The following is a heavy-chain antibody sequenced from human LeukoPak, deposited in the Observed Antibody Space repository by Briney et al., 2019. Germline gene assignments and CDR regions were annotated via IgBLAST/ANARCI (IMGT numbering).Heavy chain of an antibody. CDR3: AKAGIIAAAAPDY. Sequence: PGGSLRLSCAASGFTFSSYGMHWVRQAPGKGLEWVAVISYDGSNKYYADSVKGRFTISRDNSKNTLYLQMNSLRAEDTAVYYCAKAGIIAAAAPDYWGQGTLVTVSS. CDR2: ISYDGSNK. J-gene: IGHJ4*02. CDR1: GFTFSSYG. D-gene: IGHD6-13*01. V-gene: IGHV3-30*18.